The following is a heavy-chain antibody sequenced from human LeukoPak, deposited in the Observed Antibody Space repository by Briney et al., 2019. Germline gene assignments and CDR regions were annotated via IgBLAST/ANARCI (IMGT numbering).Heavy chain of an antibody. CDR3: ARDGTDYDILSASARYYLDY. V-gene: IGHV4-59*01. CDR2: DYNSGNS. J-gene: IGHJ4*02. Sequence: SETLSLTCSVSGGSISGYYWSWIRQAPGKGLEWIAYDYNSGNSNYNPSLQSRVTISIDTSKNHFSLKLRSVTAADTAVYYCARDGTDYDILSASARYYLDYWGQGTLVTVSS. D-gene: IGHD3-9*01. CDR1: GGSISGYY.